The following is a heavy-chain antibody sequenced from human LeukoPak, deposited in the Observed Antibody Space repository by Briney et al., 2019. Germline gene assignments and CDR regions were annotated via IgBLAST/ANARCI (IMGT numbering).Heavy chain of an antibody. CDR2: ITSDSSPI. CDR3: ARGSYDFWSGYFPHNWFDP. V-gene: IGHV3-48*01. Sequence: GGSLRLSCAASGFTFSSYSMNWVRQAPGKGLEWVSYITSDSSPIYYADSVKGRFTISRDNAQNSLFLQMNSLRAEDTAVYYCARGSYDFWSGYFPHNWFDPWGQGTLVTVSS. D-gene: IGHD3-3*01. J-gene: IGHJ5*02. CDR1: GFTFSSYS.